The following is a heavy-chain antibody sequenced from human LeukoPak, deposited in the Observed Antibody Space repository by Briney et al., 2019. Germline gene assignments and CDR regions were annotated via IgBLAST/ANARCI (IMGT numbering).Heavy chain of an antibody. CDR1: GFNFSHYY. CDR3: ARASWGYDFDS. J-gene: IGHJ4*02. V-gene: IGHV3-53*01. D-gene: IGHD7-27*01. CDR2: IYSNNTT. Sequence: GGSLRLSCAVSGFNFSHYYMSWVRQAPGKGLEWVSVIYSNNTTYDADAVKGRFTISRGNSNSTLYLQMNNLRVDDTAVYYCARASWGYDFDSWGLGTLVTVSS.